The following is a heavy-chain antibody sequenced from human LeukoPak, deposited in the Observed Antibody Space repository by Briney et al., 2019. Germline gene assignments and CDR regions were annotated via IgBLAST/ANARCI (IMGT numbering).Heavy chain of an antibody. D-gene: IGHD5-12*01. CDR3: ARDPGAVATIIYSFYWFDP. J-gene: IGHJ5*02. CDR1: GYTFTSYG. V-gene: IGHV1-18*01. Sequence: GASVKVSCKASGYTFTSYGISWVRQAPGQGLEWMGWISAYNGNTNYAQKLQGRVTMTTDTSTSTAYMELRSLRSDDTAVYYCARDPGAVATIIYSFYWFDPWGQGTLVTVSS. CDR2: ISAYNGNT.